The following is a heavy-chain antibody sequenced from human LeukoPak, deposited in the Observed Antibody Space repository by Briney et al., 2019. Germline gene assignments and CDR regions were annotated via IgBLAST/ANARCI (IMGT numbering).Heavy chain of an antibody. CDR1: GFTFSSYG. CDR2: ISGSGGST. D-gene: IGHD2-2*01. V-gene: IGHV3-23*01. J-gene: IGHJ6*03. CDR3: AKDIVVDYYYTDV. Sequence: GGSLRLSCAASGFTFSSYGMSWVRQAPGKGLEWVSAISGSGGSTYYADSVKGRFTISRDNSKNTLYLQMNSLRAEDTAVYYCAKDIVVDYYYTDVWGKGTTVTISS.